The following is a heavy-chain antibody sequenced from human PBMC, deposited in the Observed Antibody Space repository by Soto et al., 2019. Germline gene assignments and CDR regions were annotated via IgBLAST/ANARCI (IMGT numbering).Heavy chain of an antibody. CDR1: GGTFSSYA. CDR2: IIPIFGTA. CDR3: ARDSIGYCSGGSCYRSAEFDY. J-gene: IGHJ4*02. D-gene: IGHD2-15*01. Sequence: QVQLVQSGAEVKKPGSSVKVSCKASGGTFSSYAISWVRQAPGQGLEWMGGIIPIFGTANYAQKFQGRVTITADKSTRTAYMELSSLRSEDTAVYCCARDSIGYCSGGSCYRSAEFDYWGQGTLVTVSS. V-gene: IGHV1-69*06.